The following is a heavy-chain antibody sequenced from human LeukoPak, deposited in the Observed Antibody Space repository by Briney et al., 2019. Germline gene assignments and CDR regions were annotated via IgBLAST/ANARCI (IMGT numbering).Heavy chain of an antibody. CDR1: GGSISSSSYY. CDR3: ARSPVTTVTFDI. J-gene: IGHJ3*02. Sequence: MPSETLSLTCTVSGGSISSSSYYWGWIRQPPGKGLEWIGSIYYSGSTYYDPSLKSRVTISVDTSKNQFSLKLSSVTAADTAEYYCARSPVTTVTFDIWGQGTMVTVSS. V-gene: IGHV4-39*01. D-gene: IGHD4-17*01. CDR2: IYYSGST.